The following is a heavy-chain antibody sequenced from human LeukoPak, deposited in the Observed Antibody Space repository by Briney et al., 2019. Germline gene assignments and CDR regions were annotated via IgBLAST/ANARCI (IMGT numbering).Heavy chain of an antibody. Sequence: PGGSLRLSCVMSGFNFRSHWLTWVRQAPGKGLEWVAVIWSDGTNKYYGDSVQGRFTISRDNSKNTLFLQMSGLRAEDTAVYFCARGAYGDYDSWGQGTLVTVSS. CDR3: ARGAYGDYDS. D-gene: IGHD4-17*01. V-gene: IGHV3-33*01. J-gene: IGHJ5*01. CDR2: IWSDGTNK. CDR1: GFNFRSHW.